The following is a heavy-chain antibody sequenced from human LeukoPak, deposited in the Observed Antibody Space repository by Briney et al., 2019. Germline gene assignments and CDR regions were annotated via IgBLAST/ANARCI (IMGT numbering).Heavy chain of an antibody. V-gene: IGHV4-59*01. D-gene: IGHD3-3*01. CDR2: LSYSGST. CDR1: GGSISHYY. J-gene: IGHJ5*02. CDR3: ARSQGDFWSGYIDWFDP. Sequence: SETLSLTCNVSGGSISHYYWSWIRQHPGKGLEWIGRLSYSGSTNYNPSLKSRVTISVDTSKNQFSLKLSSVTAADTAVYYCARSQGDFWSGYIDWFDPWGQGTLVTVSS.